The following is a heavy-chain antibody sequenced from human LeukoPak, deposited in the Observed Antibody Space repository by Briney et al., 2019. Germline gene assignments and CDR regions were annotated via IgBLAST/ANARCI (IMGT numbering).Heavy chain of an antibody. CDR3: ARDKPYYYYGMDV. Sequence: GRSLRLSCAASGSTFSSYAMHWVRQAPGKGLEWVAVISYDGSNKYYADSVKGRFTISRDNSKNTLYLQMNSLRAEDTAVYYCARDKPYYYYGMDVWGQGTTVTVSS. CDR1: GSTFSSYA. CDR2: ISYDGSNK. J-gene: IGHJ6*02. V-gene: IGHV3-30-3*01.